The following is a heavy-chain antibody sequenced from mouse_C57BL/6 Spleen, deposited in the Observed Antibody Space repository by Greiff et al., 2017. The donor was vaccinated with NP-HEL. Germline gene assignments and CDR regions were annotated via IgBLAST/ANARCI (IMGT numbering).Heavy chain of an antibody. D-gene: IGHD2-2*01. CDR2: IDPSDSYT. CDR1: GYTFTSYW. J-gene: IGHJ4*01. V-gene: IGHV1-50*01. Sequence: QVQLQQPGAELVKPGASVKLSCKASGYTFTSYWMQWVKQRPGQGLEWIGEIDPSDSYTNYNQKFKGKATLTVDTSSSTAYMQLSSLTSEDSAVYYYARATMVTRNAMDYWGQGTSVTVSS. CDR3: ARATMVTRNAMDY.